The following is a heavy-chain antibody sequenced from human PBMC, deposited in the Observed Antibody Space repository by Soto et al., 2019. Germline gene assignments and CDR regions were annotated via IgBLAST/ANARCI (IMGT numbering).Heavy chain of an antibody. CDR3: AGPGGYDFWSGYYLYYYGMDV. CDR1: GGSISSGDYY. D-gene: IGHD3-3*01. CDR2: INHSGST. V-gene: IGHV4-30-4*01. J-gene: IGHJ6*02. Sequence: SETLSLTCTVSGGSISSGDYYWSWIRQPPGEGLEWIGEINHSGSTNYNPSLKSRVTISVDTSKNQFSLKLSSVTAADTAVYYCAGPGGYDFWSGYYLYYYGMDVWGQGTTVTVSS.